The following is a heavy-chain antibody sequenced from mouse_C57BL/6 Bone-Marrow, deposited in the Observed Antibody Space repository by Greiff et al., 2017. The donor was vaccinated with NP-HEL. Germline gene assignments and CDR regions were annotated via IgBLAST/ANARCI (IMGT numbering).Heavy chain of an antibody. CDR1: GYTFTDYY. J-gene: IGHJ1*03. D-gene: IGHD1-1*01. CDR2: INPYNGGT. CDR3: ARFPLRYGSSYRYFDV. Sequence: EVQLQQSGPVLVKPGASVKMSCKASGYTFTDYYMNWVKQSHGKSLEWIGVINPYNGGTSYNQKFKGKATLTVDKSSSTAYMELNSLTSEDSAVYYCARFPLRYGSSYRYFDVWGTGTTVTVSS. V-gene: IGHV1-19*01.